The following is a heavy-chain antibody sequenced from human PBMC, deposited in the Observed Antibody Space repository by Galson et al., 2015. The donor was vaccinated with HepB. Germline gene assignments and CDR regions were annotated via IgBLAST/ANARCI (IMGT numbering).Heavy chain of an antibody. CDR1: GYTFTGYY. Sequence: SVKVSCKASGYTFTGYYMHWVRQAPGQGLEWMGWINPNSGGTNYAQKFQGRVTMTRDTSISTAYVELSRLRYDDTAVYYCARAFGPKANYHYYYGVDVWGQGTTVTVSS. J-gene: IGHJ6*02. V-gene: IGHV1-2*02. CDR3: ARAFGPKANYHYYYGVDV. D-gene: IGHD3-3*01. CDR2: INPNSGGT.